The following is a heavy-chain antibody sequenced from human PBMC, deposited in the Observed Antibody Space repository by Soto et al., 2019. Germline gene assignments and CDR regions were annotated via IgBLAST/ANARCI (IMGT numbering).Heavy chain of an antibody. D-gene: IGHD6-19*01. CDR3: TRVRLGSSRSSDY. CDR1: SDSSSSHY. V-gene: IGHV4-59*11. Sequence: PSETLSLSCTVSSDSSSSHYWNWIRQPPGKGLQWIGYISYSGNTHYNPSLQSRVSISIDTSKNSVFLQMNRLKTDDTAVYYCTRVRLGSSRSSDYWGQGILVTVSS. CDR2: ISYSGNT. J-gene: IGHJ4*02.